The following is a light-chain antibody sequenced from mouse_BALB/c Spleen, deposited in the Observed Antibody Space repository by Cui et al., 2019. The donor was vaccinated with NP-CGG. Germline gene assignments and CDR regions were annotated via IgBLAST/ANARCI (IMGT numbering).Light chain of an antibody. V-gene: IGLV1*01. CDR2: GTN. J-gene: IGLJ1*01. Sequence: QAVVTQESALPTSPGETVTLTCRSSTGAVIISNYANWVQEKPDHLFTGLIGGTNNRAPGVPARFSGSLIGDKAALTITGAQTEDEAIYFCVLWYSNHWVFGGGTKLTVL. CDR3: VLWYSNHWV. CDR1: TGAVIISNY.